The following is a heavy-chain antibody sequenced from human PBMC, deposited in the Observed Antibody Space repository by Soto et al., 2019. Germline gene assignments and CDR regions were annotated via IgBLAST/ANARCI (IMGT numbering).Heavy chain of an antibody. CDR1: GFIFHYYG. Sequence: GGSLRLSCAASGFIFHYYGMHWVRQAPGKGLEWVAVISHDRSNEYYADSVKGRFTISRDNSKNTLYLQMNSLRAEDTAVYYCAKSVYNWNDGFFDYWGQGTLVTVSS. V-gene: IGHV3-30*18. CDR3: AKSVYNWNDGFFDY. J-gene: IGHJ4*02. D-gene: IGHD1-1*01. CDR2: ISHDRSNE.